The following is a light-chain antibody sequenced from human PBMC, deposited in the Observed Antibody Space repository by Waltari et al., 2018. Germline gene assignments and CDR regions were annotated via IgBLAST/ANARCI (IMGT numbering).Light chain of an antibody. J-gene: IGKJ2*01. CDR1: QSLVHRDGTTY. CDR2: KVS. Sequence: DVVMTQSPLSLPVTLGQPASLSCKSSQSLVHRDGTTYLQWFQQRPGQSPRRLIYKVSNRESGVTDRFSGSGSGTDFTLKISRVEAEDVGVYYCMQGTHWPYTFGQGTRLDIK. CDR3: MQGTHWPYT. V-gene: IGKV2-30*02.